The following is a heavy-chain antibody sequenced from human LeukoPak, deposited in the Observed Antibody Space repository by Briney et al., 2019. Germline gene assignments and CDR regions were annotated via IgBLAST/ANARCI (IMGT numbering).Heavy chain of an antibody. D-gene: IGHD7-27*01. CDR3: GRYWGSGGFDI. V-gene: IGHV1-3*01. Sequence: GASVKVSCKASGYTFTNYAIHWVRQAPGQRLEWMGWINAGNGNTKYSQKFQGRVTITSDTSASTAYMELSSLTSEDTAVYYCGRYWGSGGFDIWGQGTMVTVSS. J-gene: IGHJ3*02. CDR2: INAGNGNT. CDR1: GYTFTNYA.